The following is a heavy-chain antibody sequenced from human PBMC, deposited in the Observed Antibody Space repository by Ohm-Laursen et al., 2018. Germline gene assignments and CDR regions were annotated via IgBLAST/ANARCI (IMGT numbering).Heavy chain of an antibody. CDR2: IYWNDDE. CDR3: GHSGSSSPIKY. CDR1: GFSLSTYGVG. Sequence: TQTLTLTCTFSGFSLSTYGVGVGWIRQPPGKALEWLALIYWNDDERYSPSLQSRLAITKDTSKNQVFLTMTNVDPVDTATYYCGHSGSSSPIKYWGQGTLVTVSS. J-gene: IGHJ4*02. V-gene: IGHV2-5*01. D-gene: IGHD2-2*01.